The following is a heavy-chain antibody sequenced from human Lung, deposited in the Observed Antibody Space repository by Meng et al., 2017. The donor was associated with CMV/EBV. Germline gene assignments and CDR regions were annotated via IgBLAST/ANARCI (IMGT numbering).Heavy chain of an antibody. CDR3: ARGIFGVVDY. V-gene: IGHV4-38-2*02. Sequence: LXCTVSDYSISSGFYWGCVRQPPGKGLEWIGSIHHTGSSYYNPSLKSRVTLSVDTSKNQFSLKVTSVTAADTAVYYCARGIFGVVDYWGQGTWVTVDS. D-gene: IGHD3-3*01. J-gene: IGHJ4*02. CDR1: DYSISSGFY. CDR2: IHHTGSS.